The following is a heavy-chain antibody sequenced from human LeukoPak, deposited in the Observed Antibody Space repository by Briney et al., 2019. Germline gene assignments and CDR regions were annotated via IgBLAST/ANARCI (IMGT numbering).Heavy chain of an antibody. CDR2: IYTSGST. CDR1: GGSISSGSYY. Sequence: PSETLSLTCTVSGGSISSGSYYWSWIRQPAGKGLEWIGRIYTSGSTNYNPSLKSRVTISVDTSKNQFSLKLSSVTAADTAVYYCARGLKGSSPSLVWLDPWGQGALVTVSS. D-gene: IGHD6-13*01. CDR3: ARGLKGSSPSLVWLDP. V-gene: IGHV4-61*02. J-gene: IGHJ5*02.